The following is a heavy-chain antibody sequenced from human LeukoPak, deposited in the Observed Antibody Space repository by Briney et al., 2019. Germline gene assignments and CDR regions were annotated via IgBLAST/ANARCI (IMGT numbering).Heavy chain of an antibody. Sequence: PGGSLRLSCAASGFTLTTYGMHWVRQAPGKGLEWVAVISHDAINKDYADSVKGRFTISRDTAKNTVSLQMNSLRVEDTAVYYCARSQYSYTSFDYWGQGTLVTVSS. J-gene: IGHJ4*02. CDR1: GFTLTTYG. CDR2: ISHDAINK. V-gene: IGHV3-30*03. D-gene: IGHD5-18*01. CDR3: ARSQYSYTSFDY.